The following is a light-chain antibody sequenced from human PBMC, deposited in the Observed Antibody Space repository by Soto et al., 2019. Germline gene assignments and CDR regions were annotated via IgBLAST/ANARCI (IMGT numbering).Light chain of an antibody. Sequence: QSALTQPPSASGSPGQSVTISCTGTSSDVGGYNYVSWYQQHPGKAPKLMIYEVSKRPSGVPDRFSGSKSGNTASLTVSGLQEEDDADYYCRSYAGSNNVVFGGGTKLTVL. J-gene: IGLJ2*01. CDR3: RSYAGSNNVV. CDR1: SSDVGGYNY. V-gene: IGLV2-8*01. CDR2: EVS.